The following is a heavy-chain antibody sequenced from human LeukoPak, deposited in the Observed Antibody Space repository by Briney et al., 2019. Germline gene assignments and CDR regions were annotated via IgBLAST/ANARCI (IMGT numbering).Heavy chain of an antibody. Sequence: PGGSLRLSCAASGFTFSSYAMSWVRQAPGKGLEWVSAISGSGGSTHYADSVKGRFTISRDNSKNTLYLQMNSLRAEDAAVYYCAKQRGQWLVIDYWGQGTLVTVSS. V-gene: IGHV3-23*01. CDR1: GFTFSSYA. D-gene: IGHD6-19*01. CDR2: ISGSGGST. CDR3: AKQRGQWLVIDY. J-gene: IGHJ4*02.